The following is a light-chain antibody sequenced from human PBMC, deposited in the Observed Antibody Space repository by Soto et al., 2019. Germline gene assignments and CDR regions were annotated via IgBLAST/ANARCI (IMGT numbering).Light chain of an antibody. CDR2: AAS. J-gene: IGKJ3*01. CDR3: QQVNTYT. V-gene: IGKV1-9*01. CDR1: VGISTY. Sequence: DIQLTQSPSFLSASVGDRVTITCRASVGISTYLAWYQQKPGKAPNLLIYAASTLQSGVPSRFRGSGSGTAFTLTISSLQPEDFATYYCQQVNTYTFGPGTKVDIK.